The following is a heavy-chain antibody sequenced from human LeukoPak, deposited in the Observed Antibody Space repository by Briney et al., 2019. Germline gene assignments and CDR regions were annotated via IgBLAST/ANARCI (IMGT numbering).Heavy chain of an antibody. Sequence: SETLSLTCTVSGGSISSYYWSWIRQPPGKGLEWIGYIYTSGSTNYIPSLKSRVTISVDTSKNQFSLKLSSVTAADTAVYYCARHSRSMGVYFDYWGQGTLVTVSS. CDR1: GGSISSYY. CDR2: IYTSGST. J-gene: IGHJ4*02. CDR3: ARHSRSMGVYFDY. V-gene: IGHV4-4*09. D-gene: IGHD1-26*01.